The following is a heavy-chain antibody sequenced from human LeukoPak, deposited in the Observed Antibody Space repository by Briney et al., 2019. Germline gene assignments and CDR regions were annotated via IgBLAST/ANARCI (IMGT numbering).Heavy chain of an antibody. D-gene: IGHD6-13*01. Sequence: ASVKVSCKASGYTFTSYGISWVRQAPGQGLEWMGWISAYNGNTNYAQKSQGRVTMTEDTSTDTAYMELSSLRSEDTAVYYCATPGLAAAGFDYWGQGTLVTVSS. V-gene: IGHV1-18*01. CDR1: GYTFTSYG. CDR3: ATPGLAAAGFDY. J-gene: IGHJ4*02. CDR2: ISAYNGNT.